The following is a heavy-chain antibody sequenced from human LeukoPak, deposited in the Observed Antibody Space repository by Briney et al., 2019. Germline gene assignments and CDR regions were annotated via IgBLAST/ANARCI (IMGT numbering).Heavy chain of an antibody. V-gene: IGHV4-39*01. J-gene: IGHJ4*02. CDR3: ASLLVYYYDSGYYFDY. Sequence: SETLSLTCTVSGGSISSSRYYWGWIRQPPGKGLEWIGTIYYSGSTYYNPSLKSRVTISVDTSKNQFSLKLSSVTAADTAVYYCASLLVYYYDSGYYFDYWGQGTLVTVSS. D-gene: IGHD3-22*01. CDR1: GGSISSSRYY. CDR2: IYYSGST.